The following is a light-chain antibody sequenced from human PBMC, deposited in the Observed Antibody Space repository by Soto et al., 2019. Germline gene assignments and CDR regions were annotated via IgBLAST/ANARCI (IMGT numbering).Light chain of an antibody. Sequence: EIVLTQSPGTLSLSPGERATLSCRASQSVSRGYLAWYQQKPGQAPRLLVYGASSRATGIPDRFSGSGYGTDFTLTISRLEPEDFAVYYCQQYGSSLLTFGGGTKVEIK. V-gene: IGKV3-20*01. CDR2: GAS. CDR3: QQYGSSLLT. J-gene: IGKJ4*01. CDR1: QSVSRGY.